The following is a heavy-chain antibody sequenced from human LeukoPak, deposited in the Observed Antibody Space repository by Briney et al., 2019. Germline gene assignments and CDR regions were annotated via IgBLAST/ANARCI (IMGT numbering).Heavy chain of an antibody. V-gene: IGHV3-30*02. CDR2: IRYDGSNK. CDR1: GFTFNNYD. D-gene: IGHD6-19*01. J-gene: IGHJ4*02. Sequence: GGSLRLSCAASGFTFNNYDMRWVRQAPGKGLEWVAFIRYDGSNKYYADSVKGRFTISRDNSKNTLYLQMNSLRVEDTAVYYCAKDGPRITVAGLYYFDYWGQGTLVTVS. CDR3: AKDGPRITVAGLYYFDY.